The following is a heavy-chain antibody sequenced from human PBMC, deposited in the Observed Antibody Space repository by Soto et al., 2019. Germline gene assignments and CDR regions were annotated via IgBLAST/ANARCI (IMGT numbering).Heavy chain of an antibody. Sequence: QGQLVQSGAEVKKPGSSVKVSCKASGGTFSSYAISWVRQAPGQGLEWMGGIIPIFGTANYAQKFQGRVTITADESTSTAYMELSSLRSEDTAVYYCARDSDRPPSQKFSGYYYFDYWGQGTLVTVSS. D-gene: IGHD3-22*01. CDR3: ARDSDRPPSQKFSGYYYFDY. J-gene: IGHJ4*02. CDR1: GGTFSSYA. CDR2: IIPIFGTA. V-gene: IGHV1-69*01.